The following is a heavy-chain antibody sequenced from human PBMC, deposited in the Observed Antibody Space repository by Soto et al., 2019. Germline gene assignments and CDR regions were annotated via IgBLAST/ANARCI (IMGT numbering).Heavy chain of an antibody. CDR3: AREVAGAGGEYDY. Sequence: QVQVVQSGAEVKKPGASVKVSCKTSGYTFTTYGIGWVRQAPGQGLEWMGWISGANGHTNYAQNVQGRVTVTTDTSTSTAYRELRSLRSDDTAVYYWAREVAGAGGEYDYWGQGTLVTVSS. CDR2: ISGANGHT. CDR1: GYTFTTYG. J-gene: IGHJ4*02. V-gene: IGHV1-18*01. D-gene: IGHD6-13*01.